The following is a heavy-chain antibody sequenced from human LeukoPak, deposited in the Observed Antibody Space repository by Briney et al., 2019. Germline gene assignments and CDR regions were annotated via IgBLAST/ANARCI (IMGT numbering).Heavy chain of an antibody. CDR2: IYYSGST. CDR3: ARWYSLDY. J-gene: IGHJ4*02. CDR1: GGSISSSSYY. Sequence: SETLSLTCTVSGGSISSSSYYWGWIRQPPGKGLEWIGSIYYSGSTYYNPSLKSRVTISVDTSKNQFSLKLSSVTAADTAVYYCARWYSLDYWGQGTLVTVSS. V-gene: IGHV4-39*01. D-gene: IGHD4-23*01.